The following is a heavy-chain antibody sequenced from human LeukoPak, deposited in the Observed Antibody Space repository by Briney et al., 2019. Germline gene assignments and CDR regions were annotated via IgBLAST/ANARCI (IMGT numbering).Heavy chain of an antibody. D-gene: IGHD3-3*01. CDR2: INPNSGGT. V-gene: IGHV1-2*02. CDR1: GYTFTGYY. J-gene: IGHJ6*04. Sequence: ASVKVSCKASGYTFTGYYMHRVRQAPGQGLEWMGWINPNSGGTNYAQKFQGRVTMTRDTSISTAYMELSRLRSDDTAVYYCARENDFWSGLNVWGRGTTVTVSS. CDR3: ARENDFWSGLNV.